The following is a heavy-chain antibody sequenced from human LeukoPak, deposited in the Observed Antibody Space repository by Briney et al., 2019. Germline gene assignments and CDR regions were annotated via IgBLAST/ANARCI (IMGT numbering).Heavy chain of an antibody. D-gene: IGHD2-15*01. Sequence: SETLSLTCAVSGGFISSSNWWSWVRQPPGNGLEWIGEIYHSGSTNYSPSLKSRVTISVDKSKNQFSLKLSSVTAADTAVYYCARPRSTNYFDYWGQGTLVTVSS. CDR2: IYHSGST. CDR3: ARPRSTNYFDY. J-gene: IGHJ4*02. CDR1: GGFISSSNW. V-gene: IGHV4-4*02.